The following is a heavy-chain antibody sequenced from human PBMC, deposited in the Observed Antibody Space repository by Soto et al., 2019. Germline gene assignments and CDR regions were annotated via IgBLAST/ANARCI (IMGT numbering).Heavy chain of an antibody. CDR1: GFTFSSYS. CDR2: ISSSSSYI. J-gene: IGHJ1*01. D-gene: IGHD3-9*01. Sequence: EVQLVESGGGLFKPGGSLRLSCAASGFTFSSYSMNWVRQAPGKGLEWVSSISSSSSYIYYADSVKGRFTISRDNAKNSLYLQMNSLRAEDTAVYYCARDRAGYDILTGYYRAEYFQHWGQGTLVTVSS. CDR3: ARDRAGYDILTGYYRAEYFQH. V-gene: IGHV3-21*01.